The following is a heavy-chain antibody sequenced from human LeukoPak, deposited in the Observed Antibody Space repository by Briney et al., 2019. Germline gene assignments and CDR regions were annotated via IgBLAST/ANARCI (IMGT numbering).Heavy chain of an antibody. J-gene: IGHJ4*02. CDR1: GFTYGDYS. Sequence: GGSLRLSCTASGFTYGDYSMSWFRQAPGKGLEWVGIIRSKAYGGTTAYAAAVKGRFPISKDDSKNIAYLQMNSLKTEDTAVYYCTRDNNWGDSNFDYWGQGTLVTVSS. D-gene: IGHD7-27*01. V-gene: IGHV3-49*03. CDR3: TRDNNWGDSNFDY. CDR2: IRSKAYGGTT.